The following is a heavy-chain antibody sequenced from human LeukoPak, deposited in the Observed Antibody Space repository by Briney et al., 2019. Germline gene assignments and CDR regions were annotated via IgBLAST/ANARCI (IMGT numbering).Heavy chain of an antibody. CDR1: GYTFTSYD. J-gene: IGHJ4*02. V-gene: IGHV1-8*01. Sequence: ASVKVSCKASGYTFTSYDINWVRQATGQGLEWVGWMNPNSGNTGYAQKFQGRVTMTRNTSISTAYMELSSLRSEDTAVYYCARGPYDILTGYYSERDYWGQGTLVTVSS. D-gene: IGHD3-9*01. CDR3: ARGPYDILTGYYSERDY. CDR2: MNPNSGNT.